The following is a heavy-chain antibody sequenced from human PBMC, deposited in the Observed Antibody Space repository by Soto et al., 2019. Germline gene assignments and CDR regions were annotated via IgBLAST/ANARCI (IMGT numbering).Heavy chain of an antibody. V-gene: IGHV1-2*02. J-gene: IGHJ4*02. Sequence: QVQLVQSGAEVKQPGASVKVSCKASGYSFTGHYMHWVRQAPGQGLAWMGWINPHSGDTNYAKKFQGRVTMTRDTSSSTAYMEMNRVKYDDTSVYYCATTVVRTMTNYFDSWGQGTLVTVST. CDR3: ATTVVRTMTNYFDS. CDR2: INPHSGDT. CDR1: GYSFTGHY. D-gene: IGHD4-17*01.